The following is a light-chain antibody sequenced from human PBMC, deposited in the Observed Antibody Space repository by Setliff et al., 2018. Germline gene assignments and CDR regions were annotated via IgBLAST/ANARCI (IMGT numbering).Light chain of an antibody. Sequence: QSVLTQPASVSGSPGQSITISCSGTSSDVGSYDLVSWYQQHPGKAPKLIIYAVSDRPSGVSNRFSGSESGNTASLTISGLQTEDEADYYCNAYTSGTTYVFGTGTKVTVL. V-gene: IGLV2-14*03. CDR1: SSDVGSYDL. CDR2: AVS. CDR3: NAYTSGTTYV. J-gene: IGLJ1*01.